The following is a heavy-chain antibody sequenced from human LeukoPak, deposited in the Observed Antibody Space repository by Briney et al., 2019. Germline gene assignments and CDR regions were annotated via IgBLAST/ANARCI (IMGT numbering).Heavy chain of an antibody. Sequence: SVKVSCKASGGTFSSYTISWVRQAPGQGLERMGRIIPILGIANYAQKFQGRVTITAHKSTSTAYMELSSLRSEDTAVYYCARALWYMTTVTYNWFDPWGQGTLVTVSS. D-gene: IGHD4-11*01. CDR2: IIPILGIA. CDR3: ARALWYMTTVTYNWFDP. CDR1: GGTFSSYT. V-gene: IGHV1-69*02. J-gene: IGHJ5*02.